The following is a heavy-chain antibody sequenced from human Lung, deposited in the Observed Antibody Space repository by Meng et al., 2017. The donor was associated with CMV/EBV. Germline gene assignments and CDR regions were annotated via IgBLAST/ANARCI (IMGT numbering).Heavy chain of an antibody. J-gene: IGHJ3*02. V-gene: IGHV3-74*01. CDR2: INSDGSST. CDR1: GFTVSSYW. Sequence: GESLKISCAASGFTVSSYWMHWVRQAAGKGLVWFSRINSDGSSTSYADSVKGRFTISRDNAKNTLYLQMNSLRAEDTAVYYCARDDAFDIWGQGTMVTVSS. CDR3: ARDDAFDI.